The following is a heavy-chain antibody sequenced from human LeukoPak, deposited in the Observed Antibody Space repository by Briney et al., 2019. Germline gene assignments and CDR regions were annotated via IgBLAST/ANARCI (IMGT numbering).Heavy chain of an antibody. J-gene: IGHJ4*02. V-gene: IGHV4-39*07. D-gene: IGHD6-19*01. CDR1: GGSITKTGYY. CDR3: CGSGWFAGPFGY. Sequence: SETLSLTCSVSGGSITKTGYYWGWIRQSPETGLEGIGSMHYSGSTYYNPSLNSRVTISVDTSKNQFSLKLTSVTAADTAVYYCCGSGWFAGPFGYWGQGALVTVSS. CDR2: MHYSGST.